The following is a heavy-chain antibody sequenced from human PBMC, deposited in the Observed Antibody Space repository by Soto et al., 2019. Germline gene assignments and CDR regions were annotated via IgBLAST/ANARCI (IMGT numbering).Heavy chain of an antibody. CDR1: GGSISSYY. Sequence: SETLSLTCTVSGGSISSYYWSWIRQPPGKGLEWIGYIYYSGSTNYNPSLKSRVTISVGTSKNQFSLKLSSVTAADTAVYYCARGLYGSGSYYKSNWFDPWGQGTLVTVSS. J-gene: IGHJ5*02. CDR3: ARGLYGSGSYYKSNWFDP. V-gene: IGHV4-59*01. D-gene: IGHD3-10*01. CDR2: IYYSGST.